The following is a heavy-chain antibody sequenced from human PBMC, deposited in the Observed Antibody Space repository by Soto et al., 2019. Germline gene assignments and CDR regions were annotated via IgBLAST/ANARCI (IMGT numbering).Heavy chain of an antibody. D-gene: IGHD5-12*01. CDR2: INPNGGVT. Sequence: QVRLVQSGAEVRKPRASVTVSCRSSGDSFNDYYIHWVRQAPGQGFEWMGWINPNGGVTKYAQKFQGWVSMTRDTSIRTVYMQLSRLSSDDTAVYYCVRESGGATATLDYYYFYMDVWGTGTTVTVSS. V-gene: IGHV1-2*04. J-gene: IGHJ6*03. CDR3: VRESGGATATLDYYYFYMDV. CDR1: GDSFNDYY.